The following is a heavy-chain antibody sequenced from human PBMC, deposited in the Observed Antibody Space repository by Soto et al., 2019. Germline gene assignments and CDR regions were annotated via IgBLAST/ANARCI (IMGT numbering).Heavy chain of an antibody. CDR2: VSDRGGT. V-gene: IGHV4-34*01. D-gene: IGHD4-17*01. CDR3: ARRVAVTYFFDT. CDR1: GGSVSGYS. J-gene: IGHJ4*02. Sequence: QVYLQQWGAGPLNPSETLSLTCAVYGGSVSGYSWTWLRQPPGKGLEWIGEVSDRGGTNYRPSLKSRVTISMDTSKKQFSLRLTSVTAADTALYYCARRVAVTYFFDTWGQGALVPVSS.